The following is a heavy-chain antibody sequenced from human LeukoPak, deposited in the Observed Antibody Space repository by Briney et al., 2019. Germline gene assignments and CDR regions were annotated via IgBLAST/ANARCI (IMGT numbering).Heavy chain of an antibody. CDR2: VYYSGST. CDR1: GASISGYY. CDR3: ARDSNYDILTGYYYGMDV. J-gene: IGHJ6*02. V-gene: IGHV4-59*01. D-gene: IGHD3-9*01. Sequence: SETLSLTCTVSGASISGYYWSWIRQPPGKGLEWIGFVYYSGSTNYSPSLKSRVTISVDTSKNQFSLKLSSVTAADTAVYYCARDSNYDILTGYYYGMDVWGQGTTVTVSS.